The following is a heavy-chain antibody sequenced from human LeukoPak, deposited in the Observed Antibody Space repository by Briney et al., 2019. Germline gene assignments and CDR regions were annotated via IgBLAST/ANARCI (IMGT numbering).Heavy chain of an antibody. CDR1: GITFRTYD. Sequence: GGSLRLSCAASGITFRTYDMHWVRQVSGEGLEWVATIGTTGDTYYPGSVKGRFAISRGNGKNSLFLQMNSLRAGDTAAYYCTRDMAGSGTAMDVWGKGTTVTVSS. J-gene: IGHJ6*03. CDR3: TRDMAGSGTAMDV. D-gene: IGHD6-19*01. V-gene: IGHV3-13*01. CDR2: IGTTGDT.